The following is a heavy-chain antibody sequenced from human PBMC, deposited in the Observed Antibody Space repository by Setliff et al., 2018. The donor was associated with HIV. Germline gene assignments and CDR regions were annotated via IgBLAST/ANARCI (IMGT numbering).Heavy chain of an antibody. CDR2: VDPKNGKT. D-gene: IGHD3-10*01. CDR3: ATLDYYGSQTYNLALHY. Sequence: ASVMVSCKASGYTFTDYYMHWVQQAPGKGLEWMGRVDPKNGKTLYAENLRGRITTTADTSTDTAYMELNSLRSEDTAMYYCATLDYYGSQTYNLALHYWGQGTRVTVSS. V-gene: IGHV1-69-2*01. J-gene: IGHJ4*02. CDR1: GYTFTDYY.